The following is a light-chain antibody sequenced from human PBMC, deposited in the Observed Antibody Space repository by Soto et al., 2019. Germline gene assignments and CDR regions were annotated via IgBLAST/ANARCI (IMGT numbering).Light chain of an antibody. Sequence: DIPLTQSPSFLSASVGDRVTITCRASQGISSYLAWYQQTPGKAPKLLIYASSTLHSGVPSRFSGSGSGTEFTLTISSLQPEDFATYYCQQVNTYPITFGQGTRLDIK. CDR3: QQVNTYPIT. V-gene: IGKV1-9*01. CDR1: QGISSY. CDR2: ASS. J-gene: IGKJ5*01.